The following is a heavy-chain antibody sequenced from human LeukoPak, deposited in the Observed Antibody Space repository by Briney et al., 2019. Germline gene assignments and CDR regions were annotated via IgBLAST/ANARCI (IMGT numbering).Heavy chain of an antibody. V-gene: IGHV1-8*01. Sequence: ASVKVSCKASGYTFTSYDINWVRQATGQGLEWMGWMNPNSGNTGYAQKFQGRVTMTRDTSISTAYMELSRLRSDDTAVYYCARGNYYDSSGYYWEFDYWGQGTLVTVSS. CDR1: GYTFTSYD. CDR3: ARGNYYDSSGYYWEFDY. D-gene: IGHD3-22*01. J-gene: IGHJ4*02. CDR2: MNPNSGNT.